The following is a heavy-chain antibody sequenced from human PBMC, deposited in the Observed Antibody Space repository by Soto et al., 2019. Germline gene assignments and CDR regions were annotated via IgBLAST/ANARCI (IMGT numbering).Heavy chain of an antibody. CDR3: ARVDSGFSGSHYIDYFNY. D-gene: IGHD1-26*01. Sequence: ASVKVSCKASGYTFTSYYMHWVRQAPGQGLEWMGVIEPSGGSRSYTQKFQGRVTMTRDTSTSTVYMELSSLRSEDTAVYYCARVDSGFSGSHYIDYFNYWGQGALVTVSS. V-gene: IGHV1-46*01. CDR1: GYTFTSYY. CDR2: IEPSGGSR. J-gene: IGHJ4*02.